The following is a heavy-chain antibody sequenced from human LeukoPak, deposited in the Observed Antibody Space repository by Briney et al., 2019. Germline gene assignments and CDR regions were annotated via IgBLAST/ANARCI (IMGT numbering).Heavy chain of an antibody. CDR2: INPNSGGT. D-gene: IGHD5-18*01. J-gene: IGHJ4*02. CDR1: GYTFTGYY. V-gene: IGHV1-2*06. CDR3: ARGPMWIQLWLRAFDY. Sequence: GASVKASCKASGYTFTGYYMHWVRQAPGQGLEWMGRINPNSGGTNYAQKFQGRVTMTRDTSISTAYMELSRLRSDDTAVYYCARGPMWIQLWLRAFDYWGQGTLVTVSS.